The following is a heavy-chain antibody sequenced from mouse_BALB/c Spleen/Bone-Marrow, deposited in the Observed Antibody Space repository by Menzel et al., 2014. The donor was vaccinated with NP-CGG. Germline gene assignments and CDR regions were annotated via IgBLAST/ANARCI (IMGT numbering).Heavy chain of an antibody. Sequence: VHVKQSGPELVKPGASVKISCKTSGYTFTEYTMHWVKQSHGKSLEWIGGFNPNNGVTIYNQKFKGKATLTVDNSSSTAYVELRRLTSEDSAVYYCAIYYSDYAVMDYWGQGTSVAVSS. J-gene: IGHJ4*01. CDR1: GYTFTEYT. D-gene: IGHD1-1*01. CDR2: FNPNNGVT. CDR3: AIYYSDYAVMDY. V-gene: IGHV1-18*01.